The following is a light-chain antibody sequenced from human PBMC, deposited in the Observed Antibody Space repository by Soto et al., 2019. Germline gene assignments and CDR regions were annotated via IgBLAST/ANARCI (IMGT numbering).Light chain of an antibody. J-gene: IGKJ5*01. Sequence: DIVMTQTPLSLSVTPGQPASISCKSSQSLLHSDGKTYLYWYLQKPGQPPQLLIYEVSNRFSGGPERFRGRGAGTDFPLKISRGEAGDVGVFYCMQSKQFRPPFGQGKRLEIK. CDR2: EVS. V-gene: IGKV2D-29*01. CDR3: MQSKQFRPP. CDR1: QSLLHSDGKTY.